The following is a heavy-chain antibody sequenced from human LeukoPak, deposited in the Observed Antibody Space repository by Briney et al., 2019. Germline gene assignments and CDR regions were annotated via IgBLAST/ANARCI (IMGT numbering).Heavy chain of an antibody. V-gene: IGHV1-18*01. Sequence: ASVKVSCKASGYTFTSYGISWVRQAPGQGLEWMGWINVYIGNTNYAQKLQGRVTMTTDTSTRTAYMELRSLRSDDTAVYYCARRTGIAARPRGPENWYFDLWGRGTLVTVSS. CDR2: INVYIGNT. CDR1: GYTFTSYG. J-gene: IGHJ2*01. D-gene: IGHD6-6*01. CDR3: ARRTGIAARPRGPENWYFDL.